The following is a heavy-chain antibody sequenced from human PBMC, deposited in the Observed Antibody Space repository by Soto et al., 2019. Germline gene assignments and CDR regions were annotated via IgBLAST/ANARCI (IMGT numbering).Heavy chain of an antibody. D-gene: IGHD6-6*01. J-gene: IGHJ4*02. Sequence: QLQLQESGSGLVKPSQTLSLTCAVSGGSISSGGYSWSWIRQPPGKGLEWIGYIYHSGSTYYNPSLKSRVTISVDRSKNQFSLKLSSVTAAYTAVYYCARGRTYSSSGVSTYYFDYWGQGTLVTVSS. V-gene: IGHV4-30-2*01. CDR3: ARGRTYSSSGVSTYYFDY. CDR2: IYHSGST. CDR1: GGSISSGGYS.